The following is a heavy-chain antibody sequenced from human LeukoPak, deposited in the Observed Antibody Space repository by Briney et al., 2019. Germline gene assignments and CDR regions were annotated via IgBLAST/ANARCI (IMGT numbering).Heavy chain of an antibody. V-gene: IGHV1-18*04. CDR1: GYNFTTYG. CDR3: ARDRSIVAADHFDY. CDR2: ISVYNGKT. D-gene: IGHD6-13*01. Sequence: ASVTVSCKASGYNFTTYGISWVRQAPGQGLEWMGWISVYNGKTKYAQKVQGRVTMTTDTSTTTAYMELRSLRSDDTAVYYCARDRSIVAADHFDYWGQGTLVTVSS. J-gene: IGHJ4*02.